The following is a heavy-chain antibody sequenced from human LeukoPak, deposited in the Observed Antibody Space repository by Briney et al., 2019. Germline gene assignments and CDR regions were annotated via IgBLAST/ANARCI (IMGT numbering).Heavy chain of an antibody. CDR2: IYYSGST. J-gene: IGHJ4*02. CDR3: ASSGSLTTADY. D-gene: IGHD4/OR15-4a*01. Sequence: SETLSLTCTVSGVSISSSSYYWGWIRQPPGKGLEWIGSIYYSGSTYYNPSLKSRVTISVDTSKNQFSLKLSSVTAADTAVYYCASSGSLTTADYWGQGTLVTVSS. CDR1: GVSISSSSYY. V-gene: IGHV4-39*01.